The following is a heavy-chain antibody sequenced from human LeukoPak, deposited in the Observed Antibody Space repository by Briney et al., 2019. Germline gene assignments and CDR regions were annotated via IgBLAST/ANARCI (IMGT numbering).Heavy chain of an antibody. CDR2: IYYSGST. Sequence: SETLSLTCTVSGGSISSYYWSWIRQPPGKGPEWIGYIYYSGSTNYNPSLKSRVTISVDTSKNQFSLKLSSVTAADTAVYYCARAPGGSSWYDYWGQGTLVTVSS. D-gene: IGHD6-13*01. CDR3: ARAPGGSSWYDY. CDR1: GGSISSYY. V-gene: IGHV4-59*01. J-gene: IGHJ4*02.